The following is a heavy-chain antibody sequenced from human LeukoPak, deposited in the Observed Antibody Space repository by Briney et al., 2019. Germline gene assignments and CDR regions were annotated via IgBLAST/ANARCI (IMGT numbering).Heavy chain of an antibody. CDR1: GFTFSSYA. CDR2: ISYDGSNK. D-gene: IGHD2-2*01. CDR3: ARIGCSSTSCYVGNYFDY. J-gene: IGHJ4*02. V-gene: IGHV3-30*04. Sequence: GRSLRLSCAASGFTFSSYAMHWVRQAPGKGLEWVAVISYDGSNKYYGDSVKGRFTISRDNSKNTLYLQMNSLRAEDTAVYYCARIGCSSTSCYVGNYFDYWGQGTLVTVSS.